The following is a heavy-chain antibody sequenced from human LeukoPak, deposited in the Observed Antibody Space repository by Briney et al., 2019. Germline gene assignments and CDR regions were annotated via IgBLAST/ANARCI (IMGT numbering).Heavy chain of an antibody. Sequence: ASVKVSCKVSGYTLTELSMHWVRQAPGQGLEWMGIINPSGGSTSYAQNFQGRVTMTRDTSTSTVYMELSSLRSEDTAVYYCARDCSSTSCYTFDYWGQGTLVTVSS. CDR1: GYTLTELS. CDR3: ARDCSSTSCYTFDY. CDR2: INPSGGST. V-gene: IGHV1-46*01. D-gene: IGHD2-2*02. J-gene: IGHJ4*02.